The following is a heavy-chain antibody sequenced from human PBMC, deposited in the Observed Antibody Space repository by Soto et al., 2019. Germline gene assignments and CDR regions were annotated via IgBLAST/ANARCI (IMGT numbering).Heavy chain of an antibody. CDR1: GGSISSGGYY. J-gene: IGHJ6*03. D-gene: IGHD5-18*01. CDR2: IYYSGST. CDR3: ARATPAVDTGRGDYYYYMDV. Sequence: SETLSLTCTVSGGSISSGGYYWSWIRQHPGKGLEWIGYIYYSGSTYYNPSLKSRVTISVDTSKNQFSLKLSSVTAADTAVYYCARATPAVDTGRGDYYYYMDVWGKGTTVTVSS. V-gene: IGHV4-31*03.